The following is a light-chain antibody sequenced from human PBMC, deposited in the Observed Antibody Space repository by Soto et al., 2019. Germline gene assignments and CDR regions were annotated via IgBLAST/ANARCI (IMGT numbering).Light chain of an antibody. CDR1: QSVSSY. Sequence: EIVWTQSPATLSLSPGERATLSCRASQSVSSYLACYQQKPGQAPRLLIYDASNMATGIPARFSGSGSGTDFTLTISSLEPEDFAVYYCQQRSNWPTFGQGTRLEIK. CDR2: DAS. J-gene: IGKJ5*01. V-gene: IGKV3-11*01. CDR3: QQRSNWPT.